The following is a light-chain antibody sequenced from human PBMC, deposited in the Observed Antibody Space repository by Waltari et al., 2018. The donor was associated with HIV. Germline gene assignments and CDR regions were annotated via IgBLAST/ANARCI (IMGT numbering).Light chain of an antibody. V-gene: IGKV4-1*01. CDR3: QQYYSTPPT. Sequence: DIVMTQSPDSLAVSLGERATINCKSSQSVLYSSNNKNYLAWYQQKPGQPPKLPIDWASTRESGVPDRFSGSGSGTDFTLTISSLQAEDVAVYYCQQYYSTPPTFGQGTKLEIK. CDR1: QSVLYSSNNKNY. CDR2: WAS. J-gene: IGKJ2*01.